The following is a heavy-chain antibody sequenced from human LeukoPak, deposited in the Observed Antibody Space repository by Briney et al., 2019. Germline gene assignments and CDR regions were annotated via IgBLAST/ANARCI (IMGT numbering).Heavy chain of an antibody. Sequence: AGGSLRLSCAASGFTFSSYAMSWVRQAPGKGLEWVSGISGSGGSTYYADSVKGRFTISRDNSKNTLYLQMNSLRAEDTAVYYCARDYGDYLDYWGQGTLVTVSS. CDR2: ISGSGGST. CDR1: GFTFSSYA. CDR3: ARDYGDYLDY. V-gene: IGHV3-23*01. J-gene: IGHJ4*02. D-gene: IGHD4-17*01.